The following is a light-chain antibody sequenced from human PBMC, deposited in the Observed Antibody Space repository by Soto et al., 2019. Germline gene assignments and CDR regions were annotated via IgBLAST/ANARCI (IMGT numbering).Light chain of an antibody. CDR3: QQGNSFPLT. Sequence: IQMTQSPSSVSASVGDRFTITCRASQDISTWLAWFQQKPGEAPRLLIYTASSLHSGVPSRFSGSGSGTDFTLTISSLQPEDFATYYCQQGNSFPLTFGGGTKVEIK. CDR1: QDISTW. V-gene: IGKV1-12*01. CDR2: TAS. J-gene: IGKJ4*01.